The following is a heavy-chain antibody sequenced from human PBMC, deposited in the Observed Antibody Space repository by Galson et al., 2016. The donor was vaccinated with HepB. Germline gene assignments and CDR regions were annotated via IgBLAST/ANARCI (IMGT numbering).Heavy chain of an antibody. J-gene: IGHJ4*02. Sequence: SLRLSCAASGFTFSSYVMSWVRQAPGKGLQRVSAISGSGDSTFYADSVKGRFTISRDNSKNTLYLQMDSLRADDTALYYCAKRRENWGHFDYWGQGTLVTVSS. CDR3: AKRRENWGHFDY. CDR1: GFTFSSYV. V-gene: IGHV3-23*01. D-gene: IGHD7-27*01. CDR2: ISGSGDST.